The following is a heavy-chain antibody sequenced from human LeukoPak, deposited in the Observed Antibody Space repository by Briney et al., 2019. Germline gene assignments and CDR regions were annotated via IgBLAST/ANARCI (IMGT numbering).Heavy chain of an antibody. V-gene: IGHV3-48*04. D-gene: IGHD2-15*01. CDR3: ARVPYCSGGSCQGEGWFDP. J-gene: IGHJ5*02. CDR1: GFTFSSYS. CDR2: ISSSSSTI. Sequence: GGSLRLSCAASGFTFSSYSMNWVRQAPGKGLEWVSYISSSSSTIYYADSVKGRFTISRDNAKNSLYLQMNSLRAEDTAVYYCARVPYCSGGSCQGEGWFDPWGQGTLVTVSS.